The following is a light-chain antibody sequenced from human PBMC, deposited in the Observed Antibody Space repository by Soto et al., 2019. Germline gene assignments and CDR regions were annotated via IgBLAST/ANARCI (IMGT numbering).Light chain of an antibody. V-gene: IGKV1-39*01. CDR2: AAT. CDR1: QSITGN. J-gene: IGKJ1*01. Sequence: DIQLPQSPSSLSASIGDRVIITCRASQSITGNLNWYQQKPGKAPQLLIYAATTLQTGVPSRFSGSGYGTAFTLIISSLQPEDVAIYYCQQSHSHPRTFGQGTNLEIK. CDR3: QQSHSHPRT.